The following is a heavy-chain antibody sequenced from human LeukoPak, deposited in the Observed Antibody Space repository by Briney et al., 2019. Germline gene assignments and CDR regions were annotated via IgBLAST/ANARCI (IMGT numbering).Heavy chain of an antibody. V-gene: IGHV3-49*04. CDR1: GFTFGDYA. CDR2: IRSKAYGGTT. J-gene: IGHJ6*03. D-gene: IGHD4-23*01. CDR3: TRDPETMVVNYYYYYMDV. Sequence: PGRSLRLSCTASGFTFGDYAMSWVRQAPGKGLEWVGFIRSKAYGGTTEYAASVEGRFTISRDDSKSIAYLQMNSLKTEDTAVYYCTRDPETMVVNYYYYYMDVWGKGTTVTVSS.